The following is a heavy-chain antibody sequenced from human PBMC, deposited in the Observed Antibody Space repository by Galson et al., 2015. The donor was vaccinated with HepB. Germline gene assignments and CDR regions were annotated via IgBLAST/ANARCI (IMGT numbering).Heavy chain of an antibody. Sequence: SLRLSCAASGFTFSSYGMHWVRQAPGKGLEWVEVISYDGSNTYYADTVKGRFTISRDNSKNTLYLQMNSLGAEDTAVYYCAKDAHCSSTSCYTYYYYGMDVWGQGTTVTVSS. CDR3: AKDAHCSSTSCYTYYYYGMDV. V-gene: IGHV3-30*18. J-gene: IGHJ6*02. D-gene: IGHD2-2*02. CDR1: GFTFSSYG. CDR2: ISYDGSNT.